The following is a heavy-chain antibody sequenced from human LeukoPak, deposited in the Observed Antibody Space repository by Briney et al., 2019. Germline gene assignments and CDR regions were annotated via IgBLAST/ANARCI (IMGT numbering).Heavy chain of an antibody. CDR2: ISWNSGSI. J-gene: IGHJ4*02. CDR1: GFTFDDYA. Sequence: GGSLRLSCAASGFTFDDYAMHWVRQAPGKGLEWVSGISWNSGSIGYADSVKGRFTISRDNAKNSLYLQMNSLRAEDTALYYCAKAQKGYSYGQGFDYWGQGTLVTVSS. V-gene: IGHV3-9*01. D-gene: IGHD5-18*01. CDR3: AKAQKGYSYGQGFDY.